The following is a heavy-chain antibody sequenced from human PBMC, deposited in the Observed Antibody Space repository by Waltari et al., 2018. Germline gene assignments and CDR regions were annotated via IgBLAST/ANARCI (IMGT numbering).Heavy chain of an antibody. CDR2: ISYDGSNE. J-gene: IGHJ4*02. D-gene: IGHD1-1*01. CDR1: GFNVTLFG. V-gene: IGHV3-30*02. Sequence: QVHLVESGGGVVQPGGSLRLSCAGPGFNVTLFGMHWVRQAPGKGLEWVSFISYDGSNENYADSVKGRFTMSRDNSKKMLYVQMNNLRAEDSAVYYCVKGNEIDYWGQGTLVTVSS. CDR3: VKGNEIDY.